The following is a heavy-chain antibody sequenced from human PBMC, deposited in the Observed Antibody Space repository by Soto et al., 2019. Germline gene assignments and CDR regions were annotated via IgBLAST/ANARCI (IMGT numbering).Heavy chain of an antibody. CDR2: ISGSGGST. J-gene: IGHJ6*02. V-gene: IGHV3-23*01. Sequence: EVQLLESRGGLVQPGGSLRLSCAASGFTFSSYAMSWVRQAPGKGLEWVSAISGSGGSTYYADSVKGRFTISRDNSKTALYLQMNSLRAEDTAVYYCAAAGTSDYGLDVWGQGTTVTVSS. D-gene: IGHD6-13*01. CDR1: GFTFSSYA. CDR3: AAAGTSDYGLDV.